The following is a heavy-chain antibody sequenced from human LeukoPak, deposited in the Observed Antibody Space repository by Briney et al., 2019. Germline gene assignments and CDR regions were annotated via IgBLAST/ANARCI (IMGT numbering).Heavy chain of an antibody. CDR2: INHSGST. CDR1: GGSFSGYY. CDR3: ARHRSTYDSSGYSPLYYFDY. J-gene: IGHJ4*02. Sequence: PSETLSLTCAVYGGSFSGYYWSWIRQPPGKGLEWIGEINHSGSTNYNPSLKSRVSISLDTSKNQFSLKLSSATAADTAVYYCARHRSTYDSSGYSPLYYFDYWGQGTLVTVSS. D-gene: IGHD3-22*01. V-gene: IGHV4-34*01.